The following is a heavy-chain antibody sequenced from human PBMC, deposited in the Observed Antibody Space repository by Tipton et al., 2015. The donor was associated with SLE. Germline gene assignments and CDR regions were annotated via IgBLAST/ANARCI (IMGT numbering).Heavy chain of an antibody. CDR3: AREASGSSGYYNY. Sequence: TLSLTCTVSGDSINSGDYYWSWIRQPPGKGLEWIGYVYKSGSTYFNPSLKSRLSMSLDASRNQFSLKLTSVTGADTAMYYCAREASGSSGYYNYWGQGSLVTVSS. J-gene: IGHJ4*02. V-gene: IGHV4-31*03. D-gene: IGHD1-26*01. CDR2: VYKSGST. CDR1: GDSINSGDYY.